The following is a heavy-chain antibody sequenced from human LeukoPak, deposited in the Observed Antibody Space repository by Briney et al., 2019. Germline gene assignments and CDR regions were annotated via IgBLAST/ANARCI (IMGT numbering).Heavy chain of an antibody. D-gene: IGHD2-2*01. V-gene: IGHV3-48*02. CDR2: TSSSSSTI. CDR1: GFTFSSCS. Sequence: GGSLRLSCAASGFTFSSCSMNWIRQAPGKGLEWVSYTSSSSSTIYYADSVKGRFTISRDNAKNSLYLQMNSLRDEDTAVYYCARERYCSSTSCPAGFDYWGQGTLVTVSS. CDR3: ARERYCSSTSCPAGFDY. J-gene: IGHJ4*02.